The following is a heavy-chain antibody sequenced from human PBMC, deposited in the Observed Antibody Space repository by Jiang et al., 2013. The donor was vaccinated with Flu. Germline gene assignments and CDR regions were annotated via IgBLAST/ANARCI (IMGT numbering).Heavy chain of an antibody. Sequence: VQLLESGGGLVKPGGPLRLSCTASGFTFSDYYMSWIRQAPGKGLEWLSYISSSSTFKEYTDSVKGRFTIYRDNAKNSLYLEMNSVRPEDTAVYYCARDYYDSRGYDYYGMDVWGNGTTVTVSS. J-gene: IGHJ6*04. CDR1: GFTFSDYY. CDR3: ARDYYDSRGYDYYGMDV. D-gene: IGHD3-22*01. CDR2: ISSSSTFK. V-gene: IGHV3-11*06.